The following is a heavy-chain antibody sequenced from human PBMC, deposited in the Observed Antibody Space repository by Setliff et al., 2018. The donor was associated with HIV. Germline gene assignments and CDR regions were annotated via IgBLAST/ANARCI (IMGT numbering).Heavy chain of an antibody. D-gene: IGHD6-19*01. CDR1: GGSFTGYY. CDR2: VDHAANT. Sequence: PSETLSLTCAVYGGSFTGYYWSWIRQSPGKGLEWIGEVDHAANTNYSPSLKSRVTISVDTLKNQFSLKLTSVTAADTAVYYCARLRISGWDLDYWGQGTLVTVSS. V-gene: IGHV4-34*01. J-gene: IGHJ4*02. CDR3: ARLRISGWDLDY.